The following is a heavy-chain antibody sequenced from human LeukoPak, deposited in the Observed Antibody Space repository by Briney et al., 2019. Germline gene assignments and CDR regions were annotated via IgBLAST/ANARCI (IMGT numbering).Heavy chain of an antibody. D-gene: IGHD6-19*01. CDR1: GFTFEDFA. V-gene: IGHV3-43*02. CDR2: LTRDSSHT. Sequence: GGSLRLSCVASGFTFEDFAMHWVRLSPDRGLEFVCLLTRDSSHTFCRESVRGRFVISRDNAKNSLYLQMNSLRADDTAVYYCARGGWLVLSYFDYWGQGTLVTVSS. J-gene: IGHJ4*02. CDR3: ARGGWLVLSYFDY.